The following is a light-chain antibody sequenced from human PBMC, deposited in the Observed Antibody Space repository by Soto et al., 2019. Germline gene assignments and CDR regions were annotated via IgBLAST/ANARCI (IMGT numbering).Light chain of an antibody. CDR1: SSNIGNNY. CDR3: GTWYSSLSAGEV. V-gene: IGLV1-51*01. CDR2: DNN. Sequence: QSVLTQPPSVSAAPGQKVTISCSGSSSNIGNNYVSWYQQLPGTAPKLLIYDNNKRPSGIPDRSSGSKSGTSATLGITGLQTGDEAYYYCGTWYSSLSAGEVFGGGTKLTVL. J-gene: IGLJ2*01.